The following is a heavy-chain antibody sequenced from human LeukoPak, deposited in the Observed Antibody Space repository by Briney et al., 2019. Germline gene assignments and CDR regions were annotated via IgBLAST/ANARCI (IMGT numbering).Heavy chain of an antibody. CDR2: ISGSGGST. Sequence: GGSLRLSCAASGFTFSSYAMSWVRQAPGKGLEWVSAISGSGGSTYYADSVKGRFTISRDNFKNTVYLQMNSLTAEDTAVYYCARERGALGARDAFDIWGQGTRVTVSS. CDR3: ARERGALGARDAFDI. J-gene: IGHJ3*02. V-gene: IGHV3-23*01. D-gene: IGHD1-26*01. CDR1: GFTFSSYA.